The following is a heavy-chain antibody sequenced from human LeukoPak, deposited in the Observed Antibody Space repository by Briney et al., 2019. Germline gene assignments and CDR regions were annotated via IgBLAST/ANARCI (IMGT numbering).Heavy chain of an antibody. V-gene: IGHV3-23*01. J-gene: IGHJ3*02. CDR2: ISGSGDNT. D-gene: IGHD2-21*02. CDR3: AKDASRCGGDCYGAFDI. Sequence: GGSLRLSCAASGFTFSSYAMSWVRQAPGKGLEWVSAISGSGDNTYYADSVKGRFTIPRDNSGNTLYLQMNSLRAEDTAVYYCAKDASRCGGDCYGAFDIWGQGTMVTVSS. CDR1: GFTFSSYA.